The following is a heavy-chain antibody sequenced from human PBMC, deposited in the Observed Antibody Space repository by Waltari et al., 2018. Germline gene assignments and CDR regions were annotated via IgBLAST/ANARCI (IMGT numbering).Heavy chain of an antibody. CDR2: IYHSGST. V-gene: IGHV4-38-2*02. D-gene: IGHD6-13*01. CDR3: ARGYSSSSIFDP. J-gene: IGHJ5*02. Sequence: QVQLQESGPGLVKTSETLSLTCTVSGYYLNSGYYWGWIRQPPGKGLEWIGSIYHSGSTYYNPSLKSRVTISVDTSKNQFSLKLSSVTAADTAVYYCARGYSSSSIFDPWGQGTLVTVSS. CDR1: GYYLNSGYY.